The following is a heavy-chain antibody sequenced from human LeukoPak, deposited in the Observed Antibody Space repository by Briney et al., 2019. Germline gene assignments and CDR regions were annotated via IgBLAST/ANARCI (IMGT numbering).Heavy chain of an antibody. CDR1: GFTFSSYA. D-gene: IGHD3-10*01. Sequence: GRSLRLSCAASGFTFSSYAMHWVRQAPGKGLEGVAVISYDGSNKYYADSVKGRFTISRDNSKNTLYLQMNSLRADDTAVYYCARDAGSGSYFDYWGHGTLVTVSS. J-gene: IGHJ4*01. CDR2: ISYDGSNK. CDR3: ARDAGSGSYFDY. V-gene: IGHV3-30*04.